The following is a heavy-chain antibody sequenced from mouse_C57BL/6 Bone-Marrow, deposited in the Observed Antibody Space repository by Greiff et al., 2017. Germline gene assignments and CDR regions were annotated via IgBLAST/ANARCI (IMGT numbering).Heavy chain of an antibody. CDR2: ISSGSSNI. Sequence: EVKLVESGGGLVKPGGSLKLSCAASGFTFSDYGMHWVRQAPEKGLEWVAYISSGSSNIYYADTVKGRFTISRDNAKNTLFLQMTSLRSDDTAMYYCARKGAMDYWGQGTSVTVSS. J-gene: IGHJ4*01. CDR3: ARKGAMDY. CDR1: GFTFSDYG. V-gene: IGHV5-17*01.